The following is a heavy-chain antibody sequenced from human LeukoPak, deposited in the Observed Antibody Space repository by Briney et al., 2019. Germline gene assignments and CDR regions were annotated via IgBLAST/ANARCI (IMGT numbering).Heavy chain of an antibody. CDR1: GGSISSSNW. Sequence: SETLSLTCAVSGGSISSSNWWSWVRQPPGKGLEWIGEIYHSGSTNYNPSLKSRVTISVDKSKNQFSLKLSSVTAADTAVYYCARVSTVVTPDWFDPWGQGTLVTVSS. CDR3: ARVSTVVTPDWFDP. J-gene: IGHJ5*02. D-gene: IGHD4-23*01. CDR2: IYHSGST. V-gene: IGHV4-4*02.